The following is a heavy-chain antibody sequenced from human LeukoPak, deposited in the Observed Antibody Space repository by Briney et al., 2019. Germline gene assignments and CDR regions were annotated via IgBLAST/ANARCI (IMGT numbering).Heavy chain of an antibody. D-gene: IGHD3-22*01. V-gene: IGHV4-34*01. CDR3: ARVRPYYYDSSGYGWGVFDY. Sequence: PSETLSLTCAVCGGSFSGYYWSWIRQPPGKGLEWIGEINHSGSTNYNPSLKSRVTISVDTSKNQFSLKLSSVTAADTAVYYCARVRPYYYDSSGYGWGVFDYWGQGTLVTVSS. CDR2: INHSGST. J-gene: IGHJ4*02. CDR1: GGSFSGYY.